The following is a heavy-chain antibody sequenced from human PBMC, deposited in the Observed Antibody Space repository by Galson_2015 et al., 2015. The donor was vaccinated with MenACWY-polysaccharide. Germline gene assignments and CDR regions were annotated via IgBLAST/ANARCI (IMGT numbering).Heavy chain of an antibody. Sequence: ETLSLTCTVSGGSFNGHYWSWIRPTPGKGLEWIAEIHHSGRTNYNPSLRGRITISADTSKNHFSLNVRSVTAADTAVYFCVRGRGQKQLPYDSWGQGTLVTVSS. V-gene: IGHV4-34*01. CDR3: VRGRGQKQLPYDS. D-gene: IGHD3-10*01. CDR1: GGSFNGHY. CDR2: IHHSGRT. J-gene: IGHJ4*02.